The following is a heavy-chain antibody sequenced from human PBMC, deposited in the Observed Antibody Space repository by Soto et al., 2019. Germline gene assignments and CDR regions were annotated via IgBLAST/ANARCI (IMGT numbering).Heavy chain of an antibody. CDR1: GFSFGAYA. J-gene: IGHJ6*02. CDR3: VKLSARYSSGWSFYYYYGMDV. D-gene: IGHD6-19*01. CDR2: ISSNGGST. Sequence: LRLSCTASGFSFGAYAMHWVRQAPGKGLEYVSAISSNGGSTYYADSVKGRFTISRDNSKNTLYLQMSSLRAEDTAVYYCVKLSARYSSGWSFYYYYGMDVWGQGTTVTVSS. V-gene: IGHV3-64D*06.